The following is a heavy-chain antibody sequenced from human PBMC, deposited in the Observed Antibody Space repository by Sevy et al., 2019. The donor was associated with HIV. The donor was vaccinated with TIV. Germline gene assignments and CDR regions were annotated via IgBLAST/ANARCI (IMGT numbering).Heavy chain of an antibody. V-gene: IGHV3-23*01. CDR2: FSAGGYT. Sequence: GGSLRLSCAASGSTFSAYAMAWVRQAPGKGLEWVSVFSAGGYTYYADSVKGRFTISRDNSKNTVYLQMNSLRAEDTAIYYCAKDLGDTTVRVFYFDHWGQGTLVTVSS. D-gene: IGHD1-1*01. CDR3: AKDLGDTTVRVFYFDH. J-gene: IGHJ4*02. CDR1: GSTFSAYA.